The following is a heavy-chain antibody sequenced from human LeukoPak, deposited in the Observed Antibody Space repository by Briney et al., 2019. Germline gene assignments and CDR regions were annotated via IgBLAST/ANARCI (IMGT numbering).Heavy chain of an antibody. D-gene: IGHD6-13*01. Sequence: SETLSLTCTVSGGSISSSSYYWGWIRQPPGKGLEWIGSIYYSGSTYYNPSLKSRVTISVDTSKNQFSLKLSSVTAADTAMYYCARMFRSSWYINWFDPWGQGTLVTVSS. CDR1: GGSISSSSYY. V-gene: IGHV4-39*01. CDR3: ARMFRSSWYINWFDP. J-gene: IGHJ5*02. CDR2: IYYSGST.